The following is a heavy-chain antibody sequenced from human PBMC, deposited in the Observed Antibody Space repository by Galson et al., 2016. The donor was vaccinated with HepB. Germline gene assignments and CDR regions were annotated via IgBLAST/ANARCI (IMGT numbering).Heavy chain of an antibody. D-gene: IGHD3-3*01. CDR2: IIPISGTT. J-gene: IGHJ6*02. Sequence: SVKVSYKASGGTFSSYAFSWVRQAPGQGLEWMGGIIPISGTTNYAQQFQGRVTITADEPTSTAYMELRSLRSDDTAVYYCARILEWLTNYYHAMDVWGQGTTVTVSS. CDR1: GGTFSSYA. CDR3: ARILEWLTNYYHAMDV. V-gene: IGHV1-69*13.